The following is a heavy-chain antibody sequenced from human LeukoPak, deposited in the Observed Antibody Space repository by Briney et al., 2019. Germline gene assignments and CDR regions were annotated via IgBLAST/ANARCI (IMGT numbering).Heavy chain of an antibody. CDR2: IWYDGSNK. CDR3: ARAPGRGRYYFDY. CDR1: GFTFSSYG. Sequence: GGSLRLSCAASGFTFSSYGMHWVRQAPGKGLEWVAVIWYDGSNKYYADSVKGRFTISRDNSRNTLYLQMNSLRAEDTAVYYCARAPGRGRYYFDYWGQGTLVTVSS. J-gene: IGHJ4*02. V-gene: IGHV3-33*01. D-gene: IGHD3-10*01.